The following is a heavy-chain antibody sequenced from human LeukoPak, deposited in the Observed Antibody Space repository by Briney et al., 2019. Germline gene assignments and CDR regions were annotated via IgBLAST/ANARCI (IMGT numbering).Heavy chain of an antibody. CDR3: VRLRRNSDTSGFYYYYDF. Sequence: GGSLRLSCLASGYTFSSYSINWVRQAPGKGLGWVSSISVRSNYIYYADSVRGRFRISRDDARDSLYLQMNRLRAEDTAVYYCVRLRRNSDTSGFYYYYDFWGQGTLATVSS. CDR2: ISVRSNYI. D-gene: IGHD3-22*01. V-gene: IGHV3-21*01. J-gene: IGHJ4*02. CDR1: GYTFSSYS.